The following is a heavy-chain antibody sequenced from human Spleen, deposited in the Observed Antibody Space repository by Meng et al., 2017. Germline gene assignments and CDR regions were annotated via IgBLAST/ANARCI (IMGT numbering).Heavy chain of an antibody. CDR1: GYTFNTFG. J-gene: IGHJ4*02. V-gene: IGHV1-18*01. CDR3: ARDYLAGSYWCDY. D-gene: IGHD3-10*01. Sequence: ASVKVSCKASGYTFNTFGISWVRQAPGQGLEWMGWISGYNGNTNYAQKFQGRVTMTTDTSTSTTYMELRSLRSDDTAVYYCARDYLAGSYWCDYWGQGTLVTVSS. CDR2: ISGYNGNT.